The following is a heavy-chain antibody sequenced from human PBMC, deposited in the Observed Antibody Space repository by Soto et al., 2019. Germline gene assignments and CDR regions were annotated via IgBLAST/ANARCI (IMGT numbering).Heavy chain of an antibody. Sequence: QVQLVQSGAEVKKPGASVKVSCKASGYTFTSFDINWVRQATGQRLEWMGWMNTNSGNTDFAQKFQGRVSMTRDTSISTAYRKLSNLRSEDTSVYYCTRPHDYIWGSYRTIQSYGMDVWGQGTTVTVSS. CDR3: TRPHDYIWGSYRTIQSYGMDV. CDR1: GYTFTSFD. CDR2: MNTNSGNT. D-gene: IGHD3-16*02. V-gene: IGHV1-8*01. J-gene: IGHJ6*02.